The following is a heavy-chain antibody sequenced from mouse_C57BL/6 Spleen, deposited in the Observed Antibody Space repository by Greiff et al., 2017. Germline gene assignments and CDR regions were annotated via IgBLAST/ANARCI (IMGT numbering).Heavy chain of an antibody. J-gene: IGHJ2*01. Sequence: EVMLVESEGGLVQPGSSMKLSCTASGFTFSDYYMAWVRQVPEKGLEWVANINYDGSSTYYLDSLKSRFIISRDNAKNILYLQMSSLKSEDTATYYCAREGSWGFDYWGQGTTLTVSS. V-gene: IGHV5-16*01. CDR2: INYDGSST. CDR3: AREGSWGFDY. CDR1: GFTFSDYY.